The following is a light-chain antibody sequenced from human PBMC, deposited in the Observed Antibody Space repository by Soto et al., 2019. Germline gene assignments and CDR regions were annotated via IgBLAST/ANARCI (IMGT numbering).Light chain of an antibody. V-gene: IGKV3-20*01. CDR2: GAS. CDR1: QSVSSSN. J-gene: IGKJ3*01. Sequence: EIVLTQSPGTLSLSPGERATLSCRASQSVSSSNLAWYQQKPGQAPRLLIYGASSRATGIPDRFSGSGSGTAFTLTISRLEPGDFAVYYCQQYGSSPFTFGPGTKVDIK. CDR3: QQYGSSPFT.